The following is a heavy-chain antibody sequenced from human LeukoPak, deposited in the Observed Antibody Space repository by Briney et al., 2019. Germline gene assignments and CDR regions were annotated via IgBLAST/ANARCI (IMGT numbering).Heavy chain of an antibody. V-gene: IGHV4-59*12. D-gene: IGHD3-10*01. J-gene: IGHJ4*02. CDR3: ARDMITMVRGVIPQDY. Sequence: SETLSLTCTVSGGSISGYYWSWIRQPPGKGLEWIGYISNSGSTYYNPSLKSRVTISIDTSKNQFSLKLSSVTAADTAVYYCARDMITMVRGVIPQDYWGQGTLVTVSS. CDR2: ISNSGST. CDR1: GGSISGYY.